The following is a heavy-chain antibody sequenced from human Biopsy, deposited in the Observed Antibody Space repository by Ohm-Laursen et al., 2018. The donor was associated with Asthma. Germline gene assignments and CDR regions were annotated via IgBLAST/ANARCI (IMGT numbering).Heavy chain of an antibody. D-gene: IGHD1-26*01. CDR2: ISFDGSNK. CDR3: AKDVFPGWELRRGPDY. Sequence: LSLTCAASGFTFSNYGMRWVRQAPGKGLDWVAVISFDGSNKNYTDSVKGRFTISRDNSRNTLHLQMNSLRAEDTAVYYCAKDVFPGWELRRGPDYWGQGTLVTVSS. V-gene: IGHV3-30*18. J-gene: IGHJ4*02. CDR1: GFTFSNYG.